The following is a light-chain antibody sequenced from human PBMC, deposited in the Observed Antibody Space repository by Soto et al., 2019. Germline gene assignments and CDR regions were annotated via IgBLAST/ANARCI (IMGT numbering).Light chain of an antibody. CDR1: QAVSTR. Sequence: DIQMTQSPSFVSASVGDRVTITCRASQAVSTRLAWYQQKPGDAPKLLIYAASTLQSGVPSRFSGSGSGTDFTLTIRSLQPEDFATYYCQQSNSFPRTFGGGTKVDIK. J-gene: IGKJ4*01. V-gene: IGKV1-12*01. CDR3: QQSNSFPRT. CDR2: AAS.